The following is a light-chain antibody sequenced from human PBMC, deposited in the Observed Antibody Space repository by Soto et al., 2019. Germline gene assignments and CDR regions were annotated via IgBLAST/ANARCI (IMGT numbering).Light chain of an antibody. CDR1: QSVTTQ. V-gene: IGKV3-20*01. CDR2: GAS. Sequence: IVLTQSPGTLALSPGERATLSCRASQSVTTQLAWYQQKPGQAPRLIIHGASSSATGVPDRITGSGSGTDFTLSISRLEPEDFAVYYCQQYGGSTRTFGQGTKVDIK. J-gene: IGKJ1*01. CDR3: QQYGGSTRT.